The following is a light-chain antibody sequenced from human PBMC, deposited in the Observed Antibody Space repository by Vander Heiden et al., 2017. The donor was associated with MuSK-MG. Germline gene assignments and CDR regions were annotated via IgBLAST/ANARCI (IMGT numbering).Light chain of an antibody. J-gene: IGKJ4*01. CDR3: QQSNIFPHT. Sequence: IQMTQSPSSVSASVGDRVTITCRASQGISRWLDWYQQKPGTAPTLLILSASHLQGGAPSKFGGSGAGTYVSPTTSSLQPEDFATNYCQQSNIFPHTFGGGTKVEIK. CDR1: QGISRW. CDR2: SAS. V-gene: IGKV1-12*01.